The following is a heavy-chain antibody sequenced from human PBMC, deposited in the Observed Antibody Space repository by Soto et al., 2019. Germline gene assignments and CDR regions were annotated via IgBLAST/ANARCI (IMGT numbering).Heavy chain of an antibody. D-gene: IGHD1-26*01. V-gene: IGHV3-30*03. CDR2: ISYDGSNK. Sequence: GESLKISCAASGFTFSSYGMHWVRQAPGKGLEWVAVISYDGSNKYYADSVKGRFTISRDNSKNTLYLQMNSLRAEDTAVYYCARGIVGATNYFDYWGQGTLVTVSS. CDR1: GFTFSSYG. CDR3: ARGIVGATNYFDY. J-gene: IGHJ4*02.